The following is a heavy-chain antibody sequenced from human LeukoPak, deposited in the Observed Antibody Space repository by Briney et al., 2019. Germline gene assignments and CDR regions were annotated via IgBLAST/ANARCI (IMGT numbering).Heavy chain of an antibody. J-gene: IGHJ3*02. CDR2: IKQDGSEK. Sequence: PGGSLRLSCASSGFTFSSYGMHWVRQAPGKGLEWVANIKQDGSEKYYVDSVKGRFTISRDNAKNSQYLQMNSLRAEDTAVYYCARWGSGWYGDAFDIWGQGTMVTVSS. CDR1: GFTFSSYG. V-gene: IGHV3-7*01. CDR3: ARWGSGWYGDAFDI. D-gene: IGHD6-19*01.